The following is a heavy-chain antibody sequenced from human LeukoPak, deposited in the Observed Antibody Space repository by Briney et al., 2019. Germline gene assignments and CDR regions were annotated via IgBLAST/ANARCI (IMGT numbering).Heavy chain of an antibody. CDR3: AKAAQTMVVTMPFDY. CDR1: GFTFSSYT. J-gene: IGHJ4*02. V-gene: IGHV3-23*01. Sequence: GGSLRLSCAASGFTFSSYTINWVRQAPGKGLEWVSAISGSGGSTYYADSVKGRFTISRDNSKNTLYLQMNSLRAEDTAVYYCAKAAQTMVVTMPFDYWGQGTLVTVSS. CDR2: ISGSGGST. D-gene: IGHD4/OR15-4a*01.